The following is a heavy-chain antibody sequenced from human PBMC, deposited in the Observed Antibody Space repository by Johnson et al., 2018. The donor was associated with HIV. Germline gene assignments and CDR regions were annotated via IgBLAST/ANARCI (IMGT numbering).Heavy chain of an antibody. Sequence: QVQLVESGGGVVQPGGSLRLSCAASGFTFSSYGMHWVRQAPGKGLEWVAFIRYDGGNKYYADSVKGRFTISRDNSKNTLCLQMNSLRAEDTAVYYCARGVVGANDAFDIWGQGTMVTVSS. CDR3: ARGVVGANDAFDI. CDR1: GFTFSSYG. CDR2: IRYDGGNK. J-gene: IGHJ3*02. D-gene: IGHD1-26*01. V-gene: IGHV3-30*02.